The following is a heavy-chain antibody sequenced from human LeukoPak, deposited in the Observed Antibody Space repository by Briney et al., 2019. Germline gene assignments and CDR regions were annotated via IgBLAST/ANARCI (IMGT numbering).Heavy chain of an antibody. V-gene: IGHV3-30-3*01. CDR2: ISYDGSNK. J-gene: IGHJ4*02. D-gene: IGHD4-17*01. CDR3: ARELRRGPYFDY. CDR1: GFTFSSYA. Sequence: GGSLRLSCAASGFTFSSYAMHWVRQAPGKGLEWVAVISYDGSNKYYADSVKGRFTISRDNSKNTLYLQMTSLRAEDTAVYYCARELRRGPYFDYWGQGTLVTVSS.